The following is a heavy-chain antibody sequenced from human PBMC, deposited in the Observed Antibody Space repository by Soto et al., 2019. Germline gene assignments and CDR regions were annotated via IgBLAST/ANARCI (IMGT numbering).Heavy chain of an antibody. D-gene: IGHD3-10*01. J-gene: IGHJ5*02. CDR1: GFTFSTYN. CDR2: IPSSTSYI. CDR3: ARDFGGILGFGES. V-gene: IGHV3-21*01. Sequence: DVQLVESGGGLVKPGGSLRLSCAASGFTFSTYNMNWVRQAPGKGLEWVSSIPSSTSYIFYADSVKGRFTISRDNAKNSLYLQMNSLRAEDTAVYYCARDFGGILGFGESWGQGTLVTVSS.